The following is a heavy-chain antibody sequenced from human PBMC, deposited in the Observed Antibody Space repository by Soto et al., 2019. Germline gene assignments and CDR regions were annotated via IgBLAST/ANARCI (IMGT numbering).Heavy chain of an antibody. V-gene: IGHV3-74*01. CDR1: GFTFSAYW. CDR3: TRGPRVSSTGTGAH. Sequence: GGSLRLSCEVSGFTFSAYWMHWVRQVPGKGLIWVSRISDDGSTTTYADSVKGRFTISRDNAKNTLYLQMNSLRADDTGLYYCTRGPRVSSTGTGAHWGQGTMVTVYS. CDR2: ISDDGSTT. J-gene: IGHJ4*02. D-gene: IGHD1-1*01.